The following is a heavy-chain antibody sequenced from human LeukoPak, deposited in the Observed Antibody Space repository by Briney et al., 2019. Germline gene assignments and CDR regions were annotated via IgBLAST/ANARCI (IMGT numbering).Heavy chain of an antibody. J-gene: IGHJ4*02. CDR3: ARQMTTVTPIDF. V-gene: IGHV1-2*02. D-gene: IGHD4-17*01. CDR2: FNPNGGGT. CDR1: GYTFTAYY. Sequence: ASVKVSCKASGYTFTAYYMHWVRQAPGQGLEWMGWFNPNGGGTNYAQKLQGRLIMTRDTSISTAYMELNRLTSDDTAVYYCARQMTTVTPIDFWGQGTLVTVSS.